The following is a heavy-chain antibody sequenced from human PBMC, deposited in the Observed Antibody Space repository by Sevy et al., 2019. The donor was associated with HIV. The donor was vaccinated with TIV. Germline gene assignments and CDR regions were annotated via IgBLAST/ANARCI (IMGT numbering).Heavy chain of an antibody. CDR3: AKVIGDTGGYVSDY. V-gene: IGHV3-23*01. Sequence: GGSLRLSCAASGFTFSSYAMNWFRQAPGKGLEWVSGISGRGGSTYYADSVKGRFTISRDNSKNTLFLQMNNLRAEDTAVYYCAKVIGDTGGYVSDYWGQGTLVTVSS. D-gene: IGHD5-12*01. CDR2: ISGRGGST. CDR1: GFTFSSYA. J-gene: IGHJ4*02.